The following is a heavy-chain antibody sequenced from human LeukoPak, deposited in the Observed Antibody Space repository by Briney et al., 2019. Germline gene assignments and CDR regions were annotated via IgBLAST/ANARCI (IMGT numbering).Heavy chain of an antibody. J-gene: IGHJ4*02. V-gene: IGHV3-7*01. CDR3: ARVNSGSYPFDY. CDR1: GFTFSSYC. CDR2: IKQDGSEK. D-gene: IGHD1-26*01. Sequence: QPGGSLRLSCAASGFTFSSYCMSWVRQAPGMGLEWVANIKQDGSEKYYVDSVKGRFTISRDNAKNSLYLQMNSLRAEDTAVYYCARVNSGSYPFDYWGQGTLVTVSS.